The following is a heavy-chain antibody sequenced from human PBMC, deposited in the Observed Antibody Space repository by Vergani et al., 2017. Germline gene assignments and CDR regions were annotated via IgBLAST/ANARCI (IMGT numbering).Heavy chain of an antibody. Sequence: ELQLVESGGGLVQPGGSLRLSCTASGSTVSDNYMTWVRQAPGQGLEWVSHIYSGDETYNADSVKGRVTISRDTSKNTPHLQIDNLRVEDTAVYDCASGANLVLEPAAMAFDMWGQGTMVTVSS. CDR1: GSTVSDNY. D-gene: IGHD2-2*01. CDR2: IYSGDET. CDR3: ASGANLVLEPAAMAFDM. J-gene: IGHJ3*02. V-gene: IGHV3-66*02.